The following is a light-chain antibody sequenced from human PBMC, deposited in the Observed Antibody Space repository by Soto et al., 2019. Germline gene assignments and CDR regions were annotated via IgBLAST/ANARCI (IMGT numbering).Light chain of an antibody. J-gene: IGKJ4*01. Sequence: EIVLTQSPATLSSFPGDRVTLSCRASQSVSSNYLAWYQQKPGQTPRLLIYDTSTRATGVPTRFSGSRSGAEFTLTINSLQSEDFAVYYCQPYNNWPLTFGGGTKVDI. CDR1: QSVSSN. CDR2: DTS. CDR3: QPYNNWPLT. V-gene: IGKV3-15*01.